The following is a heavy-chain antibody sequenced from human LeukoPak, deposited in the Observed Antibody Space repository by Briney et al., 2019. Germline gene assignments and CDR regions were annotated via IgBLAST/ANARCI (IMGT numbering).Heavy chain of an antibody. CDR2: INPNSGGT. J-gene: IGHJ6*03. V-gene: IGHV1-2*02. Sequence: ASVKVSCKASGYAFTGYYMHWVRQAPGQGLEWMGWINPNSGGTNYAQKFQGRVTMTRDTSISTAYMELSRLRSDDTAVYYCARDDFRLDTTFYYYYYYMDVWGKGTTVTISS. CDR3: ARDDFRLDTTFYYYYYYMDV. CDR1: GYAFTGYY. D-gene: IGHD1-1*01.